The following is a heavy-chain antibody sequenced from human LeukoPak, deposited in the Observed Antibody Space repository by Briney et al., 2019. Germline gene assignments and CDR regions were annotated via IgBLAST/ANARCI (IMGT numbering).Heavy chain of an antibody. V-gene: IGHV4-61*02. CDR2: IYTSGST. J-gene: IGHJ4*02. CDR3: ARGPGYYGSGSYPSVY. Sequence: PSETLSLTCTVSGGSITSGSYYWSWIRQPAGKGPEWIGRIYTSGSTNYNPSLKTRVTISLDTSKNQFSLKLSSVTAADTAVYYCARGPGYYGSGSYPSVYWGQGTLVTVSS. CDR1: GGSITSGSYY. D-gene: IGHD3-10*01.